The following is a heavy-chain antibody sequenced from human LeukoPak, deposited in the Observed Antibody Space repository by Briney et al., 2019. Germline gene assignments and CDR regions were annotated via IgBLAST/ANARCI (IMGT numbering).Heavy chain of an antibody. CDR2: IYYSGST. Sequence: SETLSLTCTVSGGSFSSGNYYWSWIRQPPGKGLDWIGYIYYSGSTNYNPSLKSRVTISVDTSKNQFSLRLSPVTAADTAVYYCARDPSGYFNYWGQGTLATVSS. D-gene: IGHD3-22*01. CDR3: ARDPSGYFNY. J-gene: IGHJ4*02. CDR1: GGSFSSGNYY. V-gene: IGHV4-61*01.